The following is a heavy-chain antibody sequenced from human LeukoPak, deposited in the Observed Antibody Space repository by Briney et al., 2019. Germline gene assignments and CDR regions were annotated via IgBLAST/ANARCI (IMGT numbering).Heavy chain of an antibody. CDR2: ISSSGSTI. CDR3: ARDPPNYVWGSYRYPDAFDI. Sequence: PGGSLRLSCAASGFTFSDYYMSWIRQAPGKGLEWVSYISSSGSTIYYADSVKGRFTISRDNAKNSLYLQMNSLRAEDTAVYYCARDPPNYVWGSYRYPDAFDIWGQGTMVTVSS. J-gene: IGHJ3*02. D-gene: IGHD3-16*02. V-gene: IGHV3-11*04. CDR1: GFTFSDYY.